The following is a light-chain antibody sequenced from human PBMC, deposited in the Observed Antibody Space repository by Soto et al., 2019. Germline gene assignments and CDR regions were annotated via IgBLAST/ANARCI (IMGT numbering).Light chain of an antibody. Sequence: QSALTQPASVSGSPGQSIAISCTGTSSDVGGYNYVPWYQQHPGKAPKLMIYGVSNRPSGVSSRFSGSKSGNTASLTISGLQAEDEADYSCSSYTSSNSVVFGGGTKLTVL. CDR3: SSYTSSNSVV. CDR1: SSDVGGYNY. J-gene: IGLJ2*01. V-gene: IGLV2-14*01. CDR2: GVS.